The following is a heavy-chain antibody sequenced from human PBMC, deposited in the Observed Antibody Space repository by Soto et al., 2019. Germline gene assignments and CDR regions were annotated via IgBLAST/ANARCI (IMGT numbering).Heavy chain of an antibody. CDR3: ARHSPYCGGDCYSLDY. CDR2: IYYSGST. D-gene: IGHD2-21*02. V-gene: IGHV4-59*08. Sequence: SETLSLTCTVSGGSIGSYYWSWIRQPPGKGLEWIGYIYYSGSTKYNPSLKSRVTTSVDTSKNQVSLNLSSVTAADTAVYYCARHSPYCGGDCYSLDYWGQGTLVTVSS. CDR1: GGSIGSYY. J-gene: IGHJ4*02.